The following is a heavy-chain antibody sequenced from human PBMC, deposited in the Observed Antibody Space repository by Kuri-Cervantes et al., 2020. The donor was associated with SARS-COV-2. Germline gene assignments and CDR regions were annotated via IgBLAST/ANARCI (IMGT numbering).Heavy chain of an antibody. Sequence: SVKVSCKASGGTFSSYAISWVRQAPGQGLEWMGGIIPIFGTANYAQKFQGRVTITADESTSTAYMELSSLRSEDTAVYYCARARGGTIFGVVIPYYYGMDVWGQGTTVTVSS. D-gene: IGHD3-3*01. V-gene: IGHV1-69*13. CDR1: GGTFSSYA. CDR2: IIPIFGTA. J-gene: IGHJ6*02. CDR3: ARARGGTIFGVVIPYYYGMDV.